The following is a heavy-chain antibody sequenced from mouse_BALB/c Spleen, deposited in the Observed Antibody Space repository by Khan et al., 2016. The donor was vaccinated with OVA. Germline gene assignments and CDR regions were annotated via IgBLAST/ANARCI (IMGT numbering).Heavy chain of an antibody. J-gene: IGHJ4*01. CDR3: ARSMTTSEGDYYAMDY. V-gene: IGHV5-6*01. D-gene: IGHD1-1*01. CDR1: GFTFSSYG. CDR2: ISSGGHYT. Sequence: EVQLVESGGDLVKPGGSLKLSCAASGFTFSSYGMSWVRQTPDKRLEWVATISSGGHYTYFPDSVRGRFTISRDNAKNTLFLQMSSLKSEDTAMYYCARSMTTSEGDYYAMDYWGQGTSVTVSS.